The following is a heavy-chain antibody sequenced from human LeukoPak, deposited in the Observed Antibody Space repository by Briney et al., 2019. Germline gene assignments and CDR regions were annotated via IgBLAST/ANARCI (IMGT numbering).Heavy chain of an antibody. CDR2: MNPNSGNT. V-gene: IGHV1-8*03. CDR3: ARTGYDSRIDY. CDR1: GYTFTSYD. D-gene: IGHD3-22*01. J-gene: IGHJ4*02. Sequence: ASVKVSCKASGYTFTSYDINWVRQATGQGLEWMGWMNPNSGNTGYAQKFQGRVTITTDESTSTAYMELSSLRSEDTAVYYCARTGYDSRIDYWGQGTLVTVSS.